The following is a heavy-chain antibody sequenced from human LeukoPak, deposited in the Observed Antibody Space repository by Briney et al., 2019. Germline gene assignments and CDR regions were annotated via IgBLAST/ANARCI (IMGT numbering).Heavy chain of an antibody. Sequence: GGSLRLSCAASGFTFSSYAMSWVRQAPGKGLEWVSAISGSSISTYFADSVKGRFTISRDNSKNTLYLQMNSLRAEDTAVYYCAKDLGDYVSYFDYWGQGTLVTVSS. D-gene: IGHD4-17*01. V-gene: IGHV3-23*01. CDR3: AKDLGDYVSYFDY. J-gene: IGHJ4*02. CDR1: GFTFSSYA. CDR2: ISGSSIST.